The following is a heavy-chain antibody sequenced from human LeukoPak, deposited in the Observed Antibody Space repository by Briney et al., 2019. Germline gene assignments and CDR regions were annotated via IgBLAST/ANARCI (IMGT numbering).Heavy chain of an antibody. CDR1: GYTFTSYD. CDR3: ARAYGSGSYWIPSYYYYYMDV. Sequence: ASVKVSCKASGYTFTSYDINWVRQATGQGLEWMGWMNPNSGNTGYAQKFQGRVTITADKSTSTAYMELSSLRSEDTAVYYCARAYGSGSYWIPSYYYYYMDVWGKGTTVTVSS. CDR2: MNPNSGNT. J-gene: IGHJ6*03. D-gene: IGHD3-10*01. V-gene: IGHV1-8*03.